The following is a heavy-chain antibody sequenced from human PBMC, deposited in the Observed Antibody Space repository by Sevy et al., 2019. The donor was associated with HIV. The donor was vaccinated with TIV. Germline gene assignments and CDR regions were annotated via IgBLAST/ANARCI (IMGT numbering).Heavy chain of an antibody. CDR3: ARGVGGPGVMSSFGGVKYGFDF. Sequence: SETLSLTCTVSGGSISTTDYYWSWIRQPPGKGLEWIGYIHYTGTTYYNPSIKSRLGRSSVDTSRNQFSLKLSFVTAADSAVYYCARGVGGPGVMSSFGGVKYGFDFWGQGRMVTVSS. CDR1: GGSISTTDYY. V-gene: IGHV4-30-4*01. CDR2: IHYTGTT. J-gene: IGHJ3*01. D-gene: IGHD3-16*01.